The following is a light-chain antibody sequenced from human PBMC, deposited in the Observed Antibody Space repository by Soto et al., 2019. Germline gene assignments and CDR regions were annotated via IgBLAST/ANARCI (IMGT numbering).Light chain of an antibody. CDR1: QSINNL. Sequence: DVQMTQSPSTLSASVGDRVTITCRASQSINNLLAWYQQKPGKAPKFLIYDVSTLESGVPSRFSGSGSGTEFTLTISSLQPDDYGTYYCQQYYDFRTFGQGTKVEI. J-gene: IGKJ1*01. V-gene: IGKV1-5*01. CDR3: QQYYDFRT. CDR2: DVS.